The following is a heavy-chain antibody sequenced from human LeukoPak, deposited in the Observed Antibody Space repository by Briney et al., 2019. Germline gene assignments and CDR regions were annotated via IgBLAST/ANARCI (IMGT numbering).Heavy chain of an antibody. CDR3: AKVAARRDYEAYFEY. CDR1: GFTFSIYA. Sequence: GGSLRLSCAASGFTFSIYAMCWVRQAPGKGLEFVEAISSSGGTTYYADSMRGRFSISRDNSKSLLYLEMSSLRADDTAVYYCAKVAARRDYEAYFEYWGQGTQVTVSS. D-gene: IGHD5-24*01. J-gene: IGHJ4*02. CDR2: ISSSGGTT. V-gene: IGHV3-23*01.